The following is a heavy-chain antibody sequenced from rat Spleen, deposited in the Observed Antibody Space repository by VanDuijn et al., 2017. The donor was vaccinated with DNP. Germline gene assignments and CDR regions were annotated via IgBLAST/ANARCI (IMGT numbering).Heavy chain of an antibody. CDR3: ARRGRALRGFDY. V-gene: IGHV5S13*01. D-gene: IGHD4-1*01. Sequence: EVQLVESGGGLVQPGRSLKLSCAASGFTFSNYGMAWVRQAPTKGLEWVASISTVGDNSYYRDSVKGRFTVSRDNAQNTLYLQMDSLRSEDTATYCCARRGRALRGFDYWGQGVMVTVSS. CDR1: GFTFSNYG. CDR2: ISTVGDNS. J-gene: IGHJ2*01.